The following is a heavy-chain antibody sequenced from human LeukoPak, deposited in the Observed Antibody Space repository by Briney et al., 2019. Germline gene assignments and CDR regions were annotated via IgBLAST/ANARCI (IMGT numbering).Heavy chain of an antibody. CDR2: IYYSGST. CDR1: VGSISSYY. CDR3: AAFRQWLVILDY. Sequence: SETLSLTCTVSVGSISSYYWSWIRQPPGKGLGGIGYIYYSGSTNYHPSLKSRVTISVDTSKNQFSLNLSSVTAADTAVYYCAAFRQWLVILDYWGQGTLVTVSS. D-gene: IGHD6-19*01. V-gene: IGHV4-59*08. J-gene: IGHJ4*02.